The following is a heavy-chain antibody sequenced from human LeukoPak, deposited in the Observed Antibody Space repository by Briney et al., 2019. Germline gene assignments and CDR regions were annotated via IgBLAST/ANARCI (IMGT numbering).Heavy chain of an antibody. Sequence: GGSLRLSCAASGFTFSSYSMNWVRQAPGKGLVWVARINSDGTGIIYADSVKGRFTISRDNAKNTLFLQMNSLRAEDTAVYYCARDRYYSVDYWGQGTLVTVSS. CDR3: ARDRYYSVDY. CDR1: GFTFSSYS. CDR2: INSDGTGI. V-gene: IGHV3-74*01. D-gene: IGHD1-26*01. J-gene: IGHJ4*02.